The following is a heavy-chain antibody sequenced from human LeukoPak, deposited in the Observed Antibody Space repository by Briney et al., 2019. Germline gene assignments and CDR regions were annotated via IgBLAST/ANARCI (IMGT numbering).Heavy chain of an antibody. CDR1: GGSISSYY. Sequence: SETLSLTCTVSGGSISSYYWSWIRQPPGKGLEWIGYIYTSGSTNYNPSLKSRVTISVDTSKNQFSLKLSSVTAADTAVYYCARRVFHYYYMDVWGKGTTVTVSS. J-gene: IGHJ6*03. CDR3: ARRVFHYYYMDV. V-gene: IGHV4-4*09. CDR2: IYTSGST. D-gene: IGHD2-21*01.